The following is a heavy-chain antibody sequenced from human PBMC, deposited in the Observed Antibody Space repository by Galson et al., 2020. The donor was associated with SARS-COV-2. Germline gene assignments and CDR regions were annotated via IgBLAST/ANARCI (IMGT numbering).Heavy chain of an antibody. CDR3: ARTYSGSYYAHFDY. J-gene: IGHJ4*02. CDR2: ISYDGSNK. D-gene: IGHD1-26*01. V-gene: IGHV3-30-3*01. Sequence: QAGGSLRLSCAASGFTFSSYAMHWVRQAPGKGLEWVAVISYDGSNKYYADSVKGRFTISRDNSKNTLYLQMNSLRAEDTAVYYCARTYSGSYYAHFDYWGQGTLVTVSS. CDR1: GFTFSSYA.